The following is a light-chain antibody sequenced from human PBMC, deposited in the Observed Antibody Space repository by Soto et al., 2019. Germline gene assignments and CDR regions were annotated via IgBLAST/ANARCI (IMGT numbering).Light chain of an antibody. V-gene: IGKV4-1*01. J-gene: IGKJ1*01. CDR1: QSVFSRFRNKNS. CDR3: QQYYNTLTWT. Sequence: IVMTPSPDALTLSPGERATINCKSSQSVFSRFRNKNSLGWFQQKPGQTPRLLMYWASTRESGVTDRFSGGGDGMYVTPTSHRVQEADVELYACQQYYNTLTWTVGKGTEV. CDR2: WAS.